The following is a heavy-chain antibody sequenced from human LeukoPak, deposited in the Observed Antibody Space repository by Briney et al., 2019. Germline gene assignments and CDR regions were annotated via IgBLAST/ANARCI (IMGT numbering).Heavy chain of an antibody. J-gene: IGHJ6*02. CDR2: ISPSGGST. Sequence: ASVKVSCKASGYTFTSYYMHWVRQAPGQGLEWMGIISPSGGSTSYAQKFQGRVTMTRDTSTSTVYMELSSLRSEDTAVYYCARDDLRYFDCLTYYYGMDVWGQGTTVTVSS. CDR1: GYTFTSYY. CDR3: ARDDLRYFDCLTYYYGMDV. V-gene: IGHV1-46*01. D-gene: IGHD3-9*01.